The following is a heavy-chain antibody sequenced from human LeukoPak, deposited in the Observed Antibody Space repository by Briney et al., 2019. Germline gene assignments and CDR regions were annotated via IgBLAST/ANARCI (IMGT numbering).Heavy chain of an antibody. V-gene: IGHV3-33*06. D-gene: IGHD1-7*01. CDR1: GFTFSSYG. CDR3: AKGSFQYNWNYGGVDY. Sequence: GGSLRLSCAASGFTFSSYGMHWVRKAPGKGLEWVAVIWYDGSNKYYADSVKGRFTISRDNSKNTLYLQMNSLRAEDTAVYYCAKGSFQYNWNYGGVDYWGQGTLVTVSS. CDR2: IWYDGSNK. J-gene: IGHJ4*02.